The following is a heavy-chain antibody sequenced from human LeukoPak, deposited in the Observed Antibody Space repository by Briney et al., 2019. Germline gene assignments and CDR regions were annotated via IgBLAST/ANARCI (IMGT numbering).Heavy chain of an antibody. CDR3: ARDHQWLDAFDY. CDR1: GFTFSSYG. Sequence: GGSLRLSCAASGFTFSSYGMHWVRQAPGKGLEWVALIRYDESNKYYADSVKGRFTISRDNSKNTLYLQMNSLRAEDTAVYYCARDHQWLDAFDYWGQGTLVTVSS. J-gene: IGHJ4*02. V-gene: IGHV3-30*02. CDR2: IRYDESNK. D-gene: IGHD6-19*01.